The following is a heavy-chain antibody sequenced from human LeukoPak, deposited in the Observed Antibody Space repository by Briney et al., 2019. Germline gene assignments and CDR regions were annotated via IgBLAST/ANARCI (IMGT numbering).Heavy chain of an antibody. CDR2: ISGDESDT. V-gene: IGHV5-51*01. J-gene: IGHJ4*02. Sequence: GESLKISCKGSGYSFTSHWIGWVRQMPGKGLEWMGIISGDESDTRYSPPFQGQVTISADKSISTAYLQWSSLKASDTAMYYCARADRGSYYEWGQGTLVTVSS. CDR1: GYSFTSHW. CDR3: ARADRGSYYE. D-gene: IGHD1-26*01.